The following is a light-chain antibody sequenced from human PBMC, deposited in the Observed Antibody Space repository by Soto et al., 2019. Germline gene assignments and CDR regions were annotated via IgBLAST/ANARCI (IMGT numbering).Light chain of an antibody. CDR2: DVN. V-gene: IGLV2-8*01. J-gene: IGLJ1*01. CDR3: SSYAGSSNV. Sequence: QSVLTQPPSASGSPGRSVAISCTGTSSDVGGYNYVSWYQQHPGKAPKLMIYDVNKRPSGVPDRFSGSKSGNTASLTVSGLQAEDEAEYYCSSYAGSSNVFGTGTKVTVL. CDR1: SSDVGGYNY.